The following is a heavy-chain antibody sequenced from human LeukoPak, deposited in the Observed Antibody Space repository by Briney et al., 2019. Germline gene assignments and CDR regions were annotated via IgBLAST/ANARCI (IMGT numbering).Heavy chain of an antibody. Sequence: PGGSLRLSXAASGFTFSSYAMSWVGQAPGKGLEWVSAISGSGGSTYYADSVKGRFTISRDNSKNTLYLQMNSLRAEDTAVYYCAKEDTYYYHSSGYYPPGCFDYWGQGTLVTVSS. CDR2: ISGSGGST. D-gene: IGHD3-22*01. J-gene: IGHJ4*02. CDR1: GFTFSSYA. V-gene: IGHV3-23*01. CDR3: AKEDTYYYHSSGYYPPGCFDY.